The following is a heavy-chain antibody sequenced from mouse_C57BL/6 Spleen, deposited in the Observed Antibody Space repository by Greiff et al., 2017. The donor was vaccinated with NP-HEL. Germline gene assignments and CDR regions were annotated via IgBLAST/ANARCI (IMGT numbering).Heavy chain of an antibody. Sequence: QVRLKQPGAELVKPGASVKLSCKASGYTFTSYWMHWVKQRPGQGLEWIGMIHPNSGSTNYNEKFKSKATLTVDKSSSTAYMQLSSLTSEDSAVYYCARTDYYGSFSRLTAFAYWGQGTLVTVSA. V-gene: IGHV1-64*01. CDR1: GYTFTSYW. D-gene: IGHD1-1*01. CDR2: IHPNSGST. CDR3: ARTDYYGSFSRLTAFAY. J-gene: IGHJ3*01.